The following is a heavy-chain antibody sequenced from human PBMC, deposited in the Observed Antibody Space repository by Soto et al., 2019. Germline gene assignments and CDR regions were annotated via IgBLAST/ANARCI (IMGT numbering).Heavy chain of an antibody. V-gene: IGHV2-5*02. CDR2: IYCDDDK. J-gene: IGHJ4*02. CDR3: AHTRGYYGSGSYYDY. CDR1: GFSLSTSGVG. D-gene: IGHD3-10*01. Sequence: QITLKESGPTLVKPTQTLTLTCTFSGFSLSTSGVGVGWIRQPPGKALEWLALIYCDDDKRYSPSRKSRLPLTKDTSKNRVVLTMTNMDPVAKATYYCAHTRGYYGSGSYYDYWGQGTVVTVSS.